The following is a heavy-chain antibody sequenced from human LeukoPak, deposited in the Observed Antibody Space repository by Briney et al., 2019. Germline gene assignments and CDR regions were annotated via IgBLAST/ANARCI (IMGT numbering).Heavy chain of an antibody. D-gene: IGHD3-22*01. CDR1: GYTFTNFY. J-gene: IGHJ4*02. Sequence: ASVKVSRKTSGYTFTNFYMYWVRQAPGQGLEWMGIINPGGSSTSYAQNFQGRVTMTRDTSTSTVYMELSSLRSEDTAVYYCARGGTTRLYYDNSGYSHWGQGTLVTVSS. V-gene: IGHV1-46*01. CDR3: ARGGTTRLYYDNSGYSH. CDR2: INPGGSST.